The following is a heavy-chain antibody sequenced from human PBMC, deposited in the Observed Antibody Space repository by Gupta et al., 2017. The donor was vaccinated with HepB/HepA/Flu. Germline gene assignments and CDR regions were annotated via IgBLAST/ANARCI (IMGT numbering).Heavy chain of an antibody. Sequence: QVQLVESGGGVVQPGRSLRLSCAASGFTFSNYGMHWVRQAPGKGLEWVAVSSHDGGLNKYYEDSIKGRFTISRDDSKETVYLQMNSLRDEDTALYYCTRESRDWNPFDIWGQGTMVTVSS. V-gene: IGHV3-33*01. J-gene: IGHJ3*02. D-gene: IGHD1-1*01. CDR3: TRESRDWNPFDI. CDR2: SSHDGGLNK. CDR1: GFTFSNYG.